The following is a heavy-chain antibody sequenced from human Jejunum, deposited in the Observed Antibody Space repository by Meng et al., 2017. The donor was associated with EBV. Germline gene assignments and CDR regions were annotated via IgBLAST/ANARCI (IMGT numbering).Heavy chain of an antibody. J-gene: IGHJ4*02. CDR2: INHSGST. D-gene: IGHD3-16*02. Sequence: LQQGGEGLLKPLETLSLACAVYRGSFSGYYWSWIRQHPGKGLEWIGEINHSGSTNYNPSLRSRVTISVETSKNQFSLRLNSVTAADTAVYYCARVAFSYTTRSLDSWGQGTLVTVSS. V-gene: IGHV4-34*02. CDR3: ARVAFSYTTRSLDS. CDR1: RGSFSGYY.